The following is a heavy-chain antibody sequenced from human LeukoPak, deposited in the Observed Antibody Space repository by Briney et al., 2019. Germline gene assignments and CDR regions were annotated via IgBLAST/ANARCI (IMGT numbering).Heavy chain of an antibody. CDR2: LRRSGSSM. V-gene: IGHV3-11*01. CDR3: ARRTGMSWAGWLRVVDL. J-gene: IGHJ5*02. CDR1: GFTFNDYD. Sequence: GGSLRLSCAASGFTFNDYDMNWMRQAPGKGREGVSYLRRSGSSMTYIDTVKGRFTISRDNAKKSLYLQMNSLRVEDTAVYYCARRTGMSWAGWLRVVDLWGQGTLVTVSS. D-gene: IGHD3-22*01.